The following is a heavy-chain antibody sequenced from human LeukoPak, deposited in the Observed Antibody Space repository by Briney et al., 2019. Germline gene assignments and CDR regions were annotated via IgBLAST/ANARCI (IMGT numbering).Heavy chain of an antibody. J-gene: IGHJ2*01. CDR2: IFYTGDV. D-gene: IGHD7-27*01. Sequence: SETLSLTCTVSGGSITSSNCYWGWIRQPPGKGLEWIGSIFYTGDVYSNPSLKSRLTISVDTSKNQFSLSLSSVTAADTAVYYCAREDWGPDRDVWGRGTLVTVSS. V-gene: IGHV4-39*07. CDR1: GGSITSSNCY. CDR3: AREDWGPDRDV.